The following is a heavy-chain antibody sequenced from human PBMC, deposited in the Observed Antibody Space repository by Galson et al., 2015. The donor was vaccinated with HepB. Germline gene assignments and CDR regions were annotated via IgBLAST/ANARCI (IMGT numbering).Heavy chain of an antibody. V-gene: IGHV1-69*01. CDR2: IIPIFGTA. J-gene: IGHJ4*02. CDR3: ARDARDGYNYAY. Sequence: GVTFSSYAISWVRQAPGQGLEWMGGIIPIFGTANYAQKFQGRVTITADESTSTAYMELSSLRSEDTAVYYCARDARDGYNYAYWGQGTLVTVSS. CDR1: GVTFSSYA. D-gene: IGHD5-24*01.